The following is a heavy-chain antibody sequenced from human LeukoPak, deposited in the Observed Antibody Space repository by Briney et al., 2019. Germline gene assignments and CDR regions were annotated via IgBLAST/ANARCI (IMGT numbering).Heavy chain of an antibody. J-gene: IGHJ2*01. CDR1: GGTFSSYA. CDR3: ASYDSSGYYRHDGYFDL. CDR2: IIPIFGTA. V-gene: IGHV1-69*05. Sequence: SVKVSXKASGGTFSSYAISWVRQAPGQGLEWMGRIIPIFGTANYAQRFQGRVTITTDESTSTAYMELSSLRSEDTAVYYCASYDSSGYYRHDGYFDLWGRGTLVTVSS. D-gene: IGHD3-22*01.